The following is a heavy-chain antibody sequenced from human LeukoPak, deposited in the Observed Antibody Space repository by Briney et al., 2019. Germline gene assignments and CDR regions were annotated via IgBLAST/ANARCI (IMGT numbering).Heavy chain of an antibody. V-gene: IGHV1-69*05. D-gene: IGHD5-18*01. Sequence: SVKVSCKASGGTFSSYAISWVRQAPGQGLEWRGGIIPIFGTANYAQKFQGRVTITTDESTSTAYMELSSLRSEDTAVYYCARASDTAMDLLNWFDPWGQGTLVTVSS. CDR3: ARASDTAMDLLNWFDP. CDR2: IIPIFGTA. J-gene: IGHJ5*02. CDR1: GGTFSSYA.